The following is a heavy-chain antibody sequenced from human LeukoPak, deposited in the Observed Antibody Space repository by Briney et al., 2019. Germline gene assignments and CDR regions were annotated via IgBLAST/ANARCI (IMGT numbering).Heavy chain of an antibody. CDR2: SSAYNGNT. CDR3: ARDGEWELLDYSAFDY. J-gene: IGHJ4*02. CDR1: GYTFSSYG. Sequence: ASVKLSCKASGYTFSSYGISWVRQAPGQGLEWMGWSSAYNGNTNNAKKLQGRVTMTTDTSTSTAYMELRSLRSDDTAVYYCARDGEWELLDYSAFDYWGQGGLVTVSS. V-gene: IGHV1-18*01. D-gene: IGHD1-26*01.